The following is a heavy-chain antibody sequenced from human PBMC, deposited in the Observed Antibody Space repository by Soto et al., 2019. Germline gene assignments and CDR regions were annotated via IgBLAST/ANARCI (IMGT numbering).Heavy chain of an antibody. D-gene: IGHD1-20*01. V-gene: IGHV4-39*01. CDR2: IYYSGST. J-gene: IGHJ4*02. CDR3: ARSPLHITLFDY. CDR1: VGSISSSSYS. Sequence: SETLCVTCTFSVGSISSSSYSWGWIRQPPGKGLEWIGSIYYSGSTYYNPSLKSRVTISVDTSKNQFSLKLSSVTAADTAVYYCARSPLHITLFDYWGQGTLVTVSS.